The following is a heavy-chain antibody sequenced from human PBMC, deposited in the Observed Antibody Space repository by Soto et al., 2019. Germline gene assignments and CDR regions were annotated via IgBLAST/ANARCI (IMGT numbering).Heavy chain of an antibody. J-gene: IGHJ6*03. Sequence: SETLSLTCAVYGGSFSGYYWSWIRQPPGKGLEWIGEINHSGSTNYNPSLKSRVTISVDTSKNQFSLKLSSVTAADTAVYYCARANYGDYGRYYYYYMDVWGKGTTVTVSS. CDR3: ARANYGDYGRYYYYYMDV. D-gene: IGHD4-17*01. V-gene: IGHV4-34*01. CDR1: GGSFSGYY. CDR2: INHSGST.